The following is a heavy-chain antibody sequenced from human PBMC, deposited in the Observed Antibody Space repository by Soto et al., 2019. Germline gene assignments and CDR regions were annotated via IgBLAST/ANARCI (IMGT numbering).Heavy chain of an antibody. D-gene: IGHD1-26*01. J-gene: IGHJ3*02. V-gene: IGHV3-33*03. Sequence: QAHLVESGGGVVQPGRSLRLSCAASGFPFSSYGMHWVRQAPGKGLDWVAVIWYDGSNKYYADPVKGRFTISGDNSENTLYLQMNSLRVEDTAVYYCARAQYSGSYFDACDIWGQGTMVTVSS. CDR2: IWYDGSNK. CDR1: GFPFSSYG. CDR3: ARAQYSGSYFDACDI.